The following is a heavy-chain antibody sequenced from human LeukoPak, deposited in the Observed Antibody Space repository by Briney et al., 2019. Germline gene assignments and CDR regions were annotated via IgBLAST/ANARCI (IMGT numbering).Heavy chain of an antibody. V-gene: IGHV3-30-3*01. CDR3: ARDGRRGPPYYYGMDV. CDR1: GFTFSSYA. Sequence: PGRSLRLSCAASGFTFSSYAMHWVRQAPGKGLEWVAVISYDGSNKYYADSVKGRFTISRDNSKNTLYLQMNSLRAEDTAVYYCARDGRRGPPYYYGMDVWGQGTTVTVSS. D-gene: IGHD1-1*01. J-gene: IGHJ6*02. CDR2: ISYDGSNK.